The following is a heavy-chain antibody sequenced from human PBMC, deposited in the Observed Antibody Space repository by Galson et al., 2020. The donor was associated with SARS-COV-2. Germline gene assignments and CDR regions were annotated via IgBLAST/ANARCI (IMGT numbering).Heavy chain of an antibody. V-gene: IGHV3-48*03. CDR3: ARDRYCSGGSCYYYGMDV. J-gene: IGHJ6*02. D-gene: IGHD2-15*01. CDR1: GFTFSSYE. CDR2: ISSSGSTI. Sequence: TGGSLRLSCAASGFTFSSYEMNWVRQAPGKGLEWVSYISSSGSTIYYADSVKGRFTISRDNAKKSLYLQMNSLRAEDTAVYYCARDRYCSGGSCYYYGMDVWGQGTTVTVSS.